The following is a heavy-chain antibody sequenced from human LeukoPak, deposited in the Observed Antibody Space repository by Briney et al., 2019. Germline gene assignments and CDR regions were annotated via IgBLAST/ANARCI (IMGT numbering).Heavy chain of an antibody. CDR3: ACLRGPSDY. Sequence: GGSLRLSCAASGFRFSGYWMHWVRQVPGKGLVWVSRINSDGSNTDYEDSVKGRFTISRDNTKNSLYLQMDSLTADDTAVYFCACLRGPSDYWGQGTLVTVSS. CDR2: INSDGSNT. V-gene: IGHV3-74*01. CDR1: GFRFSGYW. J-gene: IGHJ4*02. D-gene: IGHD4-17*01.